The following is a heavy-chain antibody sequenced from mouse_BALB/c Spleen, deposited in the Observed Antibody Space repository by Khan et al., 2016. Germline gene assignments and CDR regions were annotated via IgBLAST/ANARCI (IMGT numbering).Heavy chain of an antibody. J-gene: IGHJ4*01. CDR3: ARVRQAVDY. D-gene: IGHD2-14*01. CDR1: GFTFSTYA. V-gene: IGHV5-6-3*01. CDR2: INSNGGST. Sequence: EVELVGSGGGLVQPGGSLKLSCAASGFTFSTYAMSWVRQTPDKRLELVATINSNGGSTYYPDNVKGRFTISRDNAKNTLYLQMSSLKSEDTAMYYCARVRQAVDYWGQGTSVTVSS.